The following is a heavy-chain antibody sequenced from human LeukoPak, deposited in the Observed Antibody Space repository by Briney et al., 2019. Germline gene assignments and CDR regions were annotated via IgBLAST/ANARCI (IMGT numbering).Heavy chain of an antibody. Sequence: SETLSLTCTVSGVSISSSNSYWGWIRQPPGKGLEWIGSIYYTGNTYYNASLKSRVTISIDTSKNQFSLKLSSVTAADTAVYYCARGRRWVAVAGNYYFDYWGQGTLVTVSS. CDR2: IYYTGNT. J-gene: IGHJ4*02. D-gene: IGHD6-19*01. CDR1: GVSISSSNSY. V-gene: IGHV4-39*01. CDR3: ARGRRWVAVAGNYYFDY.